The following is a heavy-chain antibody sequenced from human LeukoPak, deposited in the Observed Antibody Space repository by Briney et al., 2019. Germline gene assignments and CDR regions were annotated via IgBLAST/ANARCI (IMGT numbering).Heavy chain of an antibody. Sequence: SETLSLTCTVSGGSISSGGYYWSWIRQHPGKGLEWIGYISYSGSTYYNPSLKSRVTISVDTSKNQFSLRLSSVTAADTAVYYCARVSYSSGWYPFDYWGQGTLVTVSS. CDR1: GGSISSGGYY. CDR3: ARVSYSSGWYPFDY. D-gene: IGHD6-19*01. J-gene: IGHJ4*02. CDR2: ISYSGST. V-gene: IGHV4-31*03.